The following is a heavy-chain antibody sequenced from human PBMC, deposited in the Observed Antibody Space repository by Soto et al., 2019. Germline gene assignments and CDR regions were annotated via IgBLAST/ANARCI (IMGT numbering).Heavy chain of an antibody. J-gene: IGHJ5*02. CDR1: GYSISSGYY. CDR2: IYHSGST. D-gene: IGHD6-13*01. CDR3: ARVEASGSWCIKWFDH. V-gene: IGHV4-38-2*01. Sequence: SETLSLTCAVSGYSISSGYYWGWIRQPPGKGLEWIGRIYHSGSTYYNPSLKSRVTISVDTSKNQFSLKLSSVTAADTAVYYCARVEASGSWCIKWFDHWGQGTLVTVSS.